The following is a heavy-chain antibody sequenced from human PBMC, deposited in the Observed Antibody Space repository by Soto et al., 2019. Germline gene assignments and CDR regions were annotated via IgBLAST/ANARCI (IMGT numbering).Heavy chain of an antibody. Sequence: PSETLSLTCTVSGGSISSYYWSWIRQPPGKGLEWIGYIYYSGSTNYNPSLKSRVTISVDTSKNQFSLKLSSVTAADTAVYYCARRYGSVFDSWGQGTMVTVSS. CDR2: IYYSGST. CDR3: ARRYGSVFDS. D-gene: IGHD3-10*01. J-gene: IGHJ3*02. V-gene: IGHV4-59*08. CDR1: GGSISSYY.